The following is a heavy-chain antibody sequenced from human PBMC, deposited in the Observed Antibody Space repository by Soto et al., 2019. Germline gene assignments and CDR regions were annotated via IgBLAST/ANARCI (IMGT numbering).Heavy chain of an antibody. CDR3: ARRYQLLQGYSYGYLGLYYYYYMDV. D-gene: IGHD5-18*01. V-gene: IGHV3-48*01. CDR1: GFTFSSYS. J-gene: IGHJ6*03. CDR2: ISSSSSTI. Sequence: GGSLRLSCAASGFTFSSYSMNWVRQAPGKGLEWVSYISSSSSTIYYADSVKGRFTISRDNAKNSLYLQMNSLRAEDTAVYYCARRYQLLQGYSYGYLGLYYYYYMDVWGKGTTVTVSS.